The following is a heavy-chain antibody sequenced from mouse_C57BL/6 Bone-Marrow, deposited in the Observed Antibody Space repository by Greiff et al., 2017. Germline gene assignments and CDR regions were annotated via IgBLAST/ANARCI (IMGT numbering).Heavy chain of an antibody. CDR2: INPYNGGT. CDR3: ARWNYGSSPYYFDY. J-gene: IGHJ2*01. D-gene: IGHD1-1*01. Sequence: VQLQQSGPVLVKPGASVKMSCKASGYTFTDYYMNWVKQSHGKSLEWIGVINPYNGGTSYNQKFKGKATLTVDKSSSTAYMELNSLTSEDSAVYYCARWNYGSSPYYFDYWGQGTTLTVSS. V-gene: IGHV1-19*01. CDR1: GYTFTDYY.